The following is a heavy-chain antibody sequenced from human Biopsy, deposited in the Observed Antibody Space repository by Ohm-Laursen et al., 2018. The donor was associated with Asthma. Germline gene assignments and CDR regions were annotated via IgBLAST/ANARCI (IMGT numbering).Heavy chain of an antibody. CDR2: ISVYNGNT. CDR3: ARAVDYSHYYGIDV. J-gene: IGHJ6*02. V-gene: IGHV1-18*01. Sequence: VKVSGGTSGYTFNSAVVTWGRQAPGQGLEWMGWISVYNGNTKVAQKLQDRVTMITDTSTSTAYMELRSLRSDDTAVYFCARAVDYSHYYGIDVWGQGTTVTVS. D-gene: IGHD3-10*01. CDR1: GYTFNSAV.